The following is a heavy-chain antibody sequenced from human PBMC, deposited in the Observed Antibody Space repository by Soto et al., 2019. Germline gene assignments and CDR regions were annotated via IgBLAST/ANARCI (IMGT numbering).Heavy chain of an antibody. D-gene: IGHD6-6*01. J-gene: IGHJ6*02. CDR2: IYWDDDK. CDR1: GFSLSTSGVG. Sequence: QITLKESGPTLVKPTQTLTLTCTFSGFSLSTSGVGVGWIRQPPGKALEWLALIYWDDDKRSGPSLKSRLTSTKDTAKNQVVLTMTNMDPVDTATYYCAHGSPEYSRSSFDYYYGMDVWGQGTTVTVS. CDR3: AHGSPEYSRSSFDYYYGMDV. V-gene: IGHV2-5*05.